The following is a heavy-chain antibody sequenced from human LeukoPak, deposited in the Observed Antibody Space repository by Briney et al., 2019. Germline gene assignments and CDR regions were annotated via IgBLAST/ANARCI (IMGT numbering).Heavy chain of an antibody. CDR2: LYHSGST. CDR1: GGSIGSSSYY. Sequence: PSETLSLTCTVSGGSIGSSSYYWGWIRQPPGKGLEWIGSLYHSGSTYYNPSLKSRVTISVDTSKNQFSLKLSSVTAADMAVYYCARHFSSGWSLGWFDPWGQGTRVTVSS. V-gene: IGHV4-39*01. J-gene: IGHJ5*02. D-gene: IGHD6-19*01. CDR3: ARHFSSGWSLGWFDP.